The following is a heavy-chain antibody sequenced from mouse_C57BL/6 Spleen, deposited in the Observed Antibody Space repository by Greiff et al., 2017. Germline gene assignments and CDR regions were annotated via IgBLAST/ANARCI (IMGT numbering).Heavy chain of an antibody. CDR1: GYTFTSYG. D-gene: IGHD4-1*01. Sequence: QVQLKESGAELARPGASVKLSCKASGYTFTSYGISWVKQRTGQGLEWIGEIYPRSGNTYYNEKFKGKATLTADKSSSTAYMELRSLTSEDSAVYFCARSRTGTSGYWGQGTTLTVSS. J-gene: IGHJ2*01. CDR2: IYPRSGNT. V-gene: IGHV1-81*01. CDR3: ARSRTGTSGY.